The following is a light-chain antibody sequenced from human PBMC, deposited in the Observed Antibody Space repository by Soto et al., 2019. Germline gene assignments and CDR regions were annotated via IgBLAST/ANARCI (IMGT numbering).Light chain of an antibody. CDR2: DAT. J-gene: IGKJ1*01. CDR3: QQYGSSPLT. V-gene: IGKV3-20*01. CDR1: QSVRSSY. Sequence: EIVLTQSPGTLSLSPGESATLSCRASQSVRSSYLAWYQQNPGQPPRLLIYDATNRATGIPDRFSGSGSGTDFTLTISRLEPEDFAVYYCQQYGSSPLTFGQGTKVEIK.